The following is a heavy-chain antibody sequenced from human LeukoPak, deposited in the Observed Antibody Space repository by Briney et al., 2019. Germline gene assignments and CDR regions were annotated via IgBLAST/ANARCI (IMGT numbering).Heavy chain of an antibody. V-gene: IGHV1-69*04. J-gene: IGHJ4*02. CDR1: GGTFSSYA. CDR3: ARDRYSGSYYGATSSDY. CDR2: IIPILGIA. D-gene: IGHD1-26*01. Sequence: ASVKVSCKASGGTFSSYAISWVRQAPGQGLEWMGRIIPILGIANYAQKFQGRVTITAAKSTSTAYMELSSLRSEDTAVYYCARDRYSGSYYGATSSDYWGQGTLVTVSS.